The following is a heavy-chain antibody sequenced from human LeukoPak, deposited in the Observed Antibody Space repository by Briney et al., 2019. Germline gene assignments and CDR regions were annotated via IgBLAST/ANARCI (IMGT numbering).Heavy chain of an antibody. CDR2: IKQDGSET. CDR1: GFTFSTYW. CDR3: ARGIVATIGLGDY. Sequence: SGGSLRLSCAASGFTFSTYWMSWVRQAPGKGLEWVANIKQDGSETYYVDSLKGRFTISRDNAKNSPYLQMNSLRAEDTAVYYCARGIVATIGLGDYWGQGTLVTVSS. J-gene: IGHJ4*02. V-gene: IGHV3-7*04. D-gene: IGHD5-12*01.